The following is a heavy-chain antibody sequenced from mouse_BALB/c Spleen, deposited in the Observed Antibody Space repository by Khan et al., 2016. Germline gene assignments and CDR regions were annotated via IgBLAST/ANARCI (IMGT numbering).Heavy chain of an antibody. CDR1: GLTFSDYY. Sequence: EVELVEPGGGLVKPGGSLKLSCAASGLTFSDYYMYWVRQTPEKRLEWVATISDGGSYTYYPDSVKGRFTISRDNAKNNLYLQMSSLKSEDTAMYYCAREGLRRGFAYWGQGTLVTVSA. CDR2: ISDGGSYT. J-gene: IGHJ3*01. V-gene: IGHV5-4*02. CDR3: AREGLRRGFAY. D-gene: IGHD2-4*01.